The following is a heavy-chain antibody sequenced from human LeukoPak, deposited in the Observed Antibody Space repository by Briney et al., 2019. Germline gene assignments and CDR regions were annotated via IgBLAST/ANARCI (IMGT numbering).Heavy chain of an antibody. CDR3: ARDGFCTGGTCYIPSSFDL. J-gene: IGHJ4*02. D-gene: IGHD2-8*02. V-gene: IGHV3-48*03. Sequence: GGSLRLSCAASGFTFSSYEMNWVRQAPGKGLEWVSYSSTGGSTRYYADSVKGRFIISRDNAKNSLYLQMNSLRAEDTAVYYCARDGFCTGGTCYIPSSFDLWGQGTLVTVSS. CDR2: SSTGGSTR. CDR1: GFTFSSYE.